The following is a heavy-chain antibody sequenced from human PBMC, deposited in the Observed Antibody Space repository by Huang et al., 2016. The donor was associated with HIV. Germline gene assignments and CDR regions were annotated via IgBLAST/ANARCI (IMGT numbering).Heavy chain of an antibody. CDR1: GFTFNNFG. CDR3: AKESRWYSDLDN. D-gene: IGHD2-15*01. CDR2: ISYDGSNG. V-gene: IGHV3-30*18. J-gene: IGHJ4*02. Sequence: QVQLVESGGGVVQPGRSLRLSCVASGFTFNNFGMHWVRQATGKGVEWVAVISYDGSNGRYSESVKGRFTISRDNPMDTLYLQMNSLRPDDTAVYYCAKESRWYSDLDNWGQGTLVTVSS.